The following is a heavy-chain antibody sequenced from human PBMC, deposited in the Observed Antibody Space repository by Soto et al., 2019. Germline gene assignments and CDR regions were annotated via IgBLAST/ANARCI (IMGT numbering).Heavy chain of an antibody. CDR2: VSAYNRNT. CDR1: GYTFTNYG. J-gene: IGHJ4*02. Sequence: QVQLVQSGVEVKKPGAPDKVSCQASGYTFTNYGITWLRQAPGQGLEWMGWVSAYNRNTNYAQRFQDRDTMSTDTSTRPAYMELRNLKSDDTAMYFCARERQNGPLLYWGQGTLVTVSS. CDR3: ARERQNGPLLY. D-gene: IGHD1-1*01. V-gene: IGHV1-18*01.